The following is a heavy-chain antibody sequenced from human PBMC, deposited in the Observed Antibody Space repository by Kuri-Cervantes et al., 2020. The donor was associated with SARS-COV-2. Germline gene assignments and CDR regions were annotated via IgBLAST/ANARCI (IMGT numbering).Heavy chain of an antibody. CDR1: GGSISSYY. CDR2: FYSSGVT. D-gene: IGHD1-26*01. Sequence: GSLRLSCSVSGGSISSYYWGWIRQPPGKGLEWIGYFYSSGVTNYNPSLKSRVTISVDTSKNQLPLILSSVTAEDTAVYYCARDNVLFSGSGFDYWGQGTLVTVSS. V-gene: IGHV4-59*01. CDR3: ARDNVLFSGSGFDY. J-gene: IGHJ4*02.